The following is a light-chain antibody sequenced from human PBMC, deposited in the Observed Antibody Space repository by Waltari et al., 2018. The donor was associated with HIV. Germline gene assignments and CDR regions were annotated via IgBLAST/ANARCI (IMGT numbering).Light chain of an antibody. CDR3: GTWDTSLNAGV. V-gene: IGLV1-51*01. CDR1: TSTNGNNF. Sequence: QSVLPKPPAVSAAPGQKVAIACPGNTSTNGNNFFLWYQKLQGTAPKLLIFDNHKRPSGVSDRFSASKSGTSATLAITGLHTGDEAEYYCGTWDTSLNAGVFGGGTKVSVL. J-gene: IGLJ2*01. CDR2: DNH.